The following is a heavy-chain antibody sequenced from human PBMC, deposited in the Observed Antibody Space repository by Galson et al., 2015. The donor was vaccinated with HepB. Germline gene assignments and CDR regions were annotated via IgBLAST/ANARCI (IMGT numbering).Heavy chain of an antibody. CDR1: GFNFDDYT. CDR3: AKDGVVPAAMGYYYYYMDV. V-gene: IGHV3-43*01. D-gene: IGHD2-2*01. Sequence: SLRLPCAASGFNFDDYTMHWVRQAPGKGLEWVSLISWDGGSTYYADSVNGRFTISRDNSKNSLYLQMNSLRTEDTALYYCAKDGVVPAAMGYYYYYMDVWGKGTTVTVSS. J-gene: IGHJ6*03. CDR2: ISWDGGST.